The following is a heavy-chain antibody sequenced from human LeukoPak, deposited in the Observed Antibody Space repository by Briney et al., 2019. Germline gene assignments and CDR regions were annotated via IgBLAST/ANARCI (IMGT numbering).Heavy chain of an antibody. V-gene: IGHV1-46*01. J-gene: IGHJ4*02. CDR3: ARDPHSGELAVYFDY. D-gene: IGHD1-26*01. CDR1: GYTFTSYY. CDR2: INPSGGST. Sequence: GASVKVSCKASGYTFTSYYMHWVRQAPGQGLEWMGIINPSGGSTSYAQKFQGRVTMTRDTSTSTVYMELSSLRSEDTAVYYCARDPHSGELAVYFDYWGQGTLVTVSS.